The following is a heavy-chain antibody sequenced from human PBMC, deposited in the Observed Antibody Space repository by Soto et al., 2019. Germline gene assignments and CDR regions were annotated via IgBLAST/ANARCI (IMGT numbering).Heavy chain of an antibody. J-gene: IGHJ6*02. D-gene: IGHD3-3*01. CDR2: ISAYNGNT. V-gene: IGHV1-18*01. Sequence: GASVKVSCKASGYTFTSYGISWVRQAPGQGLEWMGWISAYNGNTNYAQKLQGRVTMTTDTSTSTAYMELRSLRSDDTAVYYCARDHTSIFVPMAVPYALDILGQGTALTISS. CDR1: GYTFTSYG. CDR3: ARDHTSIFVPMAVPYALDI.